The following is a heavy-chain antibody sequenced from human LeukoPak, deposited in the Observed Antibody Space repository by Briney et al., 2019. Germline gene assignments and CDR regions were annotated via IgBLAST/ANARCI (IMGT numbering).Heavy chain of an antibody. CDR2: IRYDGSNK. CDR3: AKDSSSWHLYYYYYMDV. V-gene: IGHV3-30*02. J-gene: IGHJ6*03. Sequence: GGSLRLSCAASGFAFSTYWMNWVRQAPGKGLEWVAFIRYDGSNKYYADSVKGRFTISRDNSKNTLYLQMNSLRAEDTAVYYCAKDSSSWHLYYYYYMDVWGKGTTVTISS. D-gene: IGHD6-13*01. CDR1: GFAFSTYW.